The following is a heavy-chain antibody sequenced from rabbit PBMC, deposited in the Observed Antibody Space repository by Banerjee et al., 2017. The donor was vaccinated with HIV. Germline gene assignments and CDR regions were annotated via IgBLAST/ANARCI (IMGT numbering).Heavy chain of an antibody. D-gene: IGHD4-1*01. V-gene: IGHV1S45*01. CDR1: GFSFSSNW. Sequence: LEESGGGLVKPGGTLTLTCTVSGFSFSSNWICWVRQAPGKGLEWIACIDTSDGDTDYANWPKGRFTISKASSTTVTLKMTSLTAADTATYFCARDLTDVIGWNFGWWGQGTLVTVS. CDR2: IDTSDGDT. CDR3: ARDLTDVIGWNFGW. J-gene: IGHJ3*01.